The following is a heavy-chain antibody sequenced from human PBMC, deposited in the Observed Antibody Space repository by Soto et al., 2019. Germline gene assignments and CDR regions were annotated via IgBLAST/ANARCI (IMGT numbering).Heavy chain of an antibody. CDR3: ARHYSDPGSGWYWAFDV. Sequence: PSETLSLTCTLSGGSISSSSYYWGWIRQPPGKGLEWIGSIYYSGSTYYNPSIKSRVTISVDTSKNQFSLKLSSVTAADTAVYCCARHYSDPGSGWYWAFDVWGQGTMVTVSS. V-gene: IGHV4-39*01. CDR1: GGSISSSSYY. CDR2: IYYSGST. D-gene: IGHD6-19*01. J-gene: IGHJ3*01.